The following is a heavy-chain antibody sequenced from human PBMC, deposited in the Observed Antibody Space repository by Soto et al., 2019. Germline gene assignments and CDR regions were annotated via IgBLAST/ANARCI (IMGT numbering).Heavy chain of an antibody. CDR2: IKSKSAGETT. CDR1: GFSFRTTW. J-gene: IGHJ4*02. D-gene: IGHD1-26*01. CDR3: STGSPFSGRVFDY. V-gene: IGHV3-15*05. Sequence: EVQLVESGGGLVKPGGSLRLSCAASGFSFRTTWMAWVRQAPGKGLEWVGRIKSKSAGETTDYADPVKGRFTISRDDSKDTLYLHMDSLETRDTAVYYCSTGSPFSGRVFDYWGQGTLVTVSS.